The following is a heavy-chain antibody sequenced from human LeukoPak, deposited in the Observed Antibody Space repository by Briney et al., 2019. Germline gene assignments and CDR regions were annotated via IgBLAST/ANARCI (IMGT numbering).Heavy chain of an antibody. D-gene: IGHD1-14*01. CDR3: ARGRSPDDAFDI. V-gene: IGHV3-30*02. CDR1: GFIFSNYA. Sequence: GGSLRLSCAASGFIFSNYAMHWVRRAPGKGLEWVAFIRYDGSNKYYADSVKGRFTISRDNSKNTLYLQMNSLRAEETAVYYCARGRSPDDAFDIWGQGTMITVSS. CDR2: IRYDGSNK. J-gene: IGHJ3*02.